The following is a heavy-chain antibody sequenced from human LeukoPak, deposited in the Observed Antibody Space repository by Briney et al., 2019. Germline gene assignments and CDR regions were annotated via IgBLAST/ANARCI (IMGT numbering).Heavy chain of an antibody. CDR3: ARDPRSSSSYRFDY. CDR1: GFTFTIYW. J-gene: IGHJ4*02. CDR2: IKKDGSEK. V-gene: IGHV3-7*01. Sequence: GGSLRLSCAASGFTFTIYWMSWVRQAPGKGLEWVANIKKDGSEKNYVDSVKGRFTISRDNAKNSLYLQMNSLRAEDTAVYHCARDPRSSSSYRFDYWGQGTLATVTS. D-gene: IGHD6-6*01.